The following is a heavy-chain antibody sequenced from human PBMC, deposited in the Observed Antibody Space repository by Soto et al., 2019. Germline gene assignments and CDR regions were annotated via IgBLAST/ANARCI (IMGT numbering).Heavy chain of an antibody. Sequence: EVQLVESGGGLVKPGGSLRLSCAASGFTFSKAWMSWVRQAPGKGLEWVGRIKSKADAETIDYAAPVKGRFTISRDDSKNTVYLQVNSLKTEDTAVYYCTTDSRTDYAPLFAFWGQGMLVTVSS. J-gene: IGHJ4*02. CDR2: IKSKADAETI. CDR3: TTDSRTDYAPLFAF. V-gene: IGHV3-15*01. D-gene: IGHD3-10*01. CDR1: GFTFSKAW.